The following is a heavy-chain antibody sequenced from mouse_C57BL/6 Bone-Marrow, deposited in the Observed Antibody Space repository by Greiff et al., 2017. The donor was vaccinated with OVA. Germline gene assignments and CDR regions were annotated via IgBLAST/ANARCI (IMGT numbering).Heavy chain of an antibody. Sequence: QVTLKVSGPGILQPSQTLSLTCSFSGFSLSTFGMGVGWIRQPSGKGLEWLAHIWWDDDQYYNPALKSRLTLSKATSKNQVFLKIANVDTADTATYYCARRGGYYYGSSYGFDYWGQGTTLTVSS. CDR1: GFSLSTFGMG. CDR2: IWWDDDQ. CDR3: ARRGGYYYGSSYGFDY. D-gene: IGHD1-1*01. V-gene: IGHV8-8*01. J-gene: IGHJ2*01.